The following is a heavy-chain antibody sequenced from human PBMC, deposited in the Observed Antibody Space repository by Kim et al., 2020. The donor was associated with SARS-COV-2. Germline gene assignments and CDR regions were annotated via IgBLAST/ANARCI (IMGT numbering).Heavy chain of an antibody. D-gene: IGHD3-3*01. V-gene: IGHV5-51*01. Sequence: GESLKISCKGSGYSFTSYWIGWVRQMPGKGLEWMGIIYPGDSDTRYSPSFQGQVTISADKSISTAYLQWSSLKASDTAMYYCARGEVDFWSGGGVDYWGQGTLVTVSS. CDR1: GYSFTSYW. CDR2: IYPGDSDT. CDR3: ARGEVDFWSGGGVDY. J-gene: IGHJ4*02.